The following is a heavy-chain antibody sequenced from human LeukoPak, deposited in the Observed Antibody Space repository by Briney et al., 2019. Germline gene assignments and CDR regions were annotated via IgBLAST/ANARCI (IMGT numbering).Heavy chain of an antibody. D-gene: IGHD3-22*01. Sequence: GGSLRLSCAASGFTFSSSWMTWVRQAPGKGLEWVASINGDGGEIHYVDSVKGRFTISRDNSKNTLYLQMNSLRAEDTAVYYCAKDGYYDSSAYYYVRYFDLWGRGTLVTVSS. CDR2: INGDGGEI. V-gene: IGHV3-7*03. J-gene: IGHJ2*01. CDR3: AKDGYYDSSAYYYVRYFDL. CDR1: GFTFSSSW.